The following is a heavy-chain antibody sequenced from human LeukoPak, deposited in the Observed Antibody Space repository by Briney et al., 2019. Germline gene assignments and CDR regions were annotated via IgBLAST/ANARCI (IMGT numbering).Heavy chain of an antibody. Sequence: ASVKVSCKASGYTFTGYYMHWVRQAPGQGLEWMGWINPNSGGTNYAQKFQGRVTMTRDTSISTAYMELSRLRSDDTAVYYCARKDYYGSGSYYDWGQGTLVIVSS. CDR2: INPNSGGT. CDR1: GYTFTGYY. D-gene: IGHD3-10*01. V-gene: IGHV1-2*02. CDR3: ARKDYYGSGSYYD. J-gene: IGHJ4*02.